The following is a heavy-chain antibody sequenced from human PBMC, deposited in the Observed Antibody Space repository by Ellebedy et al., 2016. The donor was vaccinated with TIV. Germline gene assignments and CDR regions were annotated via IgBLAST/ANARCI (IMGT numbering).Heavy chain of an antibody. CDR1: GFTFSDYY. CDR2: ISGSDGST. Sequence: GGSLRLXXAASGFTFSDYYMSWVRQAPGKGLEWVSGISGSDGSTYYADSVKGRFTISRDNSKNTLYLQMNSLRAEDTAVYYCAKAPETYYYDSSVTDYWGQGTLVTVSS. D-gene: IGHD3-22*01. CDR3: AKAPETYYYDSSVTDY. J-gene: IGHJ4*02. V-gene: IGHV3-23*01.